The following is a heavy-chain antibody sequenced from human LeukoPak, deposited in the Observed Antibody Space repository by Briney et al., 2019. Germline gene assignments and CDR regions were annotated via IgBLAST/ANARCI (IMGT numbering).Heavy chain of an antibody. CDR3: ARGYYYGSGYGMDV. Sequence: GGSLRLSCAASGFTFSSYTMNWVRQAPGKGLEWVSSISSSSSYIYYADSVKGRFTLSRDNAKNSLYLQMNSLRDEDTAVYFCARGYYYGSGYGMDVWGQGTTVTVSS. V-gene: IGHV3-21*01. CDR1: GFTFSSYT. J-gene: IGHJ6*02. CDR2: ISSSSSYI. D-gene: IGHD3-10*01.